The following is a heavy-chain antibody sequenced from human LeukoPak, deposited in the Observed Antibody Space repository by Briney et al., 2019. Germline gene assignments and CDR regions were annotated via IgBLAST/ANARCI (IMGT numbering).Heavy chain of an antibody. CDR2: IYYSGGT. V-gene: IGHV4-39*01. CDR3: AVTIAAPTLYFDY. Sequence: SETLSLTCTVSGGSISSSSYYWGWIRQPRRKGLEWIGSIYYSGGTYYNPSLKSRVTISVDTSKNQFSLKLSSVTAADTAVYYCAVTIAAPTLYFDYWGQGTLVTVSS. J-gene: IGHJ4*02. CDR1: GGSISSSSYY. D-gene: IGHD6-6*01.